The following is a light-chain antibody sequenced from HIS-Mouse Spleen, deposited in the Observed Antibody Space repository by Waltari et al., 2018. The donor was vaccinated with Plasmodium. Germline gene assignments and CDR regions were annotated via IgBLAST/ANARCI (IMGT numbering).Light chain of an antibody. CDR1: SSDVGGYNY. J-gene: IGLJ2*01. CDR2: EVS. V-gene: IGLV2-8*01. Sequence: QSALTQPPSASGSQGQSVTITCPGTSSDVGGYNYVSWYQQHPGKAPNLMIYEVSKRPSGVPDRFSGSKSGNTASLTVSGLQAEDEADYYCSSYAGSNNLVFGGGTKLTVL. CDR3: SSYAGSNNLV.